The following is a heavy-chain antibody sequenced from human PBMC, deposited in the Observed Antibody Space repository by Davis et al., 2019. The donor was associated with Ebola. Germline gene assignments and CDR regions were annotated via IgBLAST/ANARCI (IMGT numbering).Heavy chain of an antibody. CDR1: GFTFSSYA. CDR2: ISGSGGST. CDR3: ATMPGCSGGSCYSGYFDY. J-gene: IGHJ4*02. D-gene: IGHD2-15*01. V-gene: IGHV3-23*01. Sequence: PGGSLRLSCAASGFTFSSYAMSWVRQAPGKGLEWVSPISGSGGSTYYADSVKGRFTISRDNSKNTLYLQMNSLRAEDTAVYYCATMPGCSGGSCYSGYFDYWGQGTLVTVSS.